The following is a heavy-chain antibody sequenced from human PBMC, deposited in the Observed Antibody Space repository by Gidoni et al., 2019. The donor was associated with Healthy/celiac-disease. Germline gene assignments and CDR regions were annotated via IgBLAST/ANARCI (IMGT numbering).Heavy chain of an antibody. V-gene: IGHV1-69*01. Sequence: QVQLVQSGAEVKKPGSSVRVSCKASGATFSSYAISWVRRAPGQGLEWMGGIITIFGTANYAQKFQGRVTITADESTSTAYMELSSLRSEDTAVYYCARDQRRTVTTTRWFDPWGQGTLVTVSS. CDR2: IITIFGTA. J-gene: IGHJ5*02. CDR1: GATFSSYA. CDR3: ARDQRRTVTTTRWFDP. D-gene: IGHD4-17*01.